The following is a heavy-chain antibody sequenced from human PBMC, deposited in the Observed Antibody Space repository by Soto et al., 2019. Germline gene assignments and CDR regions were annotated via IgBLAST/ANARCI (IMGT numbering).Heavy chain of an antibody. J-gene: IGHJ4*01. CDR1: GSSISSYY. CDR2: IYYRGST. Sequence: PSKTPSVTPTPAGSSISSYYRNWIRQPPGKGLAWIGDIYYRGSTNYNPSLKSRVTISVDTSRNQFSLKLSSVTAADTAVSYCGSEAPAYYHDSSGYRKYYFD. D-gene: IGHD3-22*01. V-gene: IGHV4-59*01. CDR3: GSEAPAYYHDSSGYRKYYFD.